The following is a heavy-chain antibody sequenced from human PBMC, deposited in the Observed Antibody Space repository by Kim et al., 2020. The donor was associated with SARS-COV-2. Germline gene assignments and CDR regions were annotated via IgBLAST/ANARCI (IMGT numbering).Heavy chain of an antibody. V-gene: IGHV1-69*05. CDR3: ARGSWLREVISQGHDAFDA. J-gene: IGHJ3*01. CDR1: GDTLRDNS. D-gene: IGHD5-18*01. Sequence: SVKVYCKASGDTLRDNSISWVRQAPGKGLEWMGRIIPMFGSVKLAQRFQGRVTLSMDTPTNYAYMELSSLRSEDTDVYYCARGSWLREVISQGHDAFDAWGQGTTVTVSS. CDR2: IIPMFGSV.